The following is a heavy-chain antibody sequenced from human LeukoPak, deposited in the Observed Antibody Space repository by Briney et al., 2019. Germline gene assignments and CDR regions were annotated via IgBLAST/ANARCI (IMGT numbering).Heavy chain of an antibody. CDR1: GGSFSGYY. Sequence: PSETLSLTCAVYGGSFSGYYWSWIRQPPGKGLEWIGEINHSGSTNYNPSLKSRVTISVDTSKNQFSLKLSSMTAADTAVYYCARPAQKVVPAAMRYGMDVWGQGTTVTVSS. V-gene: IGHV4-34*01. CDR3: ARPAQKVVPAAMRYGMDV. J-gene: IGHJ6*02. D-gene: IGHD2-2*01. CDR2: INHSGST.